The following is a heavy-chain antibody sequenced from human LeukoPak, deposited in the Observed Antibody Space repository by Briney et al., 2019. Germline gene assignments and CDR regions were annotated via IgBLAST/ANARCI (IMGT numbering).Heavy chain of an antibody. J-gene: IGHJ4*02. V-gene: IGHV3-21*01. CDR2: ISSSSSYI. D-gene: IGHD5-24*01. Sequence: PGGSLRLSCAASGFTVSSNHMNWVRQAPGKGLECVSSISSSSSYIYYADSVKGRFTISRDNAKNSLYLQMNSLRAEDTAVYYCARGGARDGYYFDYWGQGTMVTVSS. CDR3: ARGGARDGYYFDY. CDR1: GFTVSSNH.